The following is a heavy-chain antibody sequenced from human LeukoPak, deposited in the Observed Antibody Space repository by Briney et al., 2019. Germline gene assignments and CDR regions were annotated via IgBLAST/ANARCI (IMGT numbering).Heavy chain of an antibody. Sequence: GGSLRLFCAASGFTVSSNYMSWVRQAPGKGLEWVSVIYSGGGTYYADSVKDRFTISRDNSKNTLYLQMNSLRAEDTAVYYCARGRELHQYFDYWGQGTLVTVSS. D-gene: IGHD1-26*01. J-gene: IGHJ4*02. CDR1: GFTVSSNY. V-gene: IGHV3-66*01. CDR3: ARGRELHQYFDY. CDR2: IYSGGGT.